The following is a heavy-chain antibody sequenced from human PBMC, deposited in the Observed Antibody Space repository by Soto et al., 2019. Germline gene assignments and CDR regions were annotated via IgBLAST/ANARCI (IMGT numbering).Heavy chain of an antibody. J-gene: IGHJ6*02. D-gene: IGHD3-3*01. Sequence: SETLSLTCTVSGGSISSSSYYWGWIRQPPGKGLEWIGSIYYSGSTYYNPSLKSRVTISVDTSKNQFSLKLSSVTAADTAVYYCARHMPGRFSPLYYGMDVWGQGTTVTVSS. CDR1: GGSISSSSYY. CDR2: IYYSGST. V-gene: IGHV4-39*01. CDR3: ARHMPGRFSPLYYGMDV.